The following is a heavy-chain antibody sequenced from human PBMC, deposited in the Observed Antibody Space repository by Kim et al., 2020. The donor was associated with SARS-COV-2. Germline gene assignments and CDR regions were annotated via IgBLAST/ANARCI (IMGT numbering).Heavy chain of an antibody. Sequence: SGYYNPDLKSRVTLSVDTSKNHFSLKLTSVTAADTAVYFCARQSWFWYFDLWGRGTLVPVSS. J-gene: IGHJ2*01. D-gene: IGHD6-13*01. CDR2: SG. V-gene: IGHV4-39*01. CDR3: ARQSWFWYFDL.